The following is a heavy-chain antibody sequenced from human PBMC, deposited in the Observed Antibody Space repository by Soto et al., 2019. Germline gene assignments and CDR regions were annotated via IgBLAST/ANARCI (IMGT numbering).Heavy chain of an antibody. CDR2: IYHSGST. D-gene: IGHD3-3*01. CDR3: ARARGVFLGSHGMDV. Sequence: QLQLQESGSGLVKPSQTLSLICAVSGGSISSGGYSWSWIRQPPGKGLEWIGYIYHSGSTYYNPSLKSRVTISVDRSKNQFSVKLSCVTAADTAVYYCARARGVFLGSHGMDVWGQGTTVTVSS. V-gene: IGHV4-30-2*01. J-gene: IGHJ6*02. CDR1: GGSISSGGYS.